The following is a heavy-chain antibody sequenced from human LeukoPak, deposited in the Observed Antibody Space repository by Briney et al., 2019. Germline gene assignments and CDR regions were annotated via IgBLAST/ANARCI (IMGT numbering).Heavy chain of an antibody. V-gene: IGHV4-59*08. CDR1: GGSISSYY. D-gene: IGHD2-15*01. CDR2: IYYSGST. J-gene: IGHJ4*02. CDR3: ARHKEGWSAPVVDF. Sequence: PSETLSLTCTVSGGSISSYYWSWIRQPPGKGLEWIGYIYYSGSTNYNPSLKSRVTISVDTSKNQFSLKLSSVTAADTALYFCARHKEGWSAPVVDFWGQGTLVTVSS.